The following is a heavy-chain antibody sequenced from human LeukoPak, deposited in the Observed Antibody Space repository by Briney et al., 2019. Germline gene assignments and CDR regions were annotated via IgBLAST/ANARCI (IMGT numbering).Heavy chain of an antibody. V-gene: IGHV1-18*01. D-gene: IGHD5-18*01. CDR1: GYTFTSYG. CDR2: ISAYNGNT. J-gene: IGHJ6*03. Sequence: ASVKVSCKASGYTFTSYGISWVRQAPGQGLEWMGWISAYNGNTNYAQKLQGRVTMTTDTSTSTAYMELRSLRSDDTAVYYCARNMDTTYDYYYMDVWGKGTTVTVSS. CDR3: ARNMDTTYDYYYMDV.